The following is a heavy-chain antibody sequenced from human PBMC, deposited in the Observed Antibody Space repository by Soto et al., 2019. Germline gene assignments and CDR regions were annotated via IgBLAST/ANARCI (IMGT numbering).Heavy chain of an antibody. J-gene: IGHJ4*02. Sequence: GGSLRLSCAASGFTFSSYGMHWVRQAPGKGLEWVAVISYDGSNKYYADSVKGRFTISRDNSKNTLYLQMNSLRAEDTAVYYCAKDRHDYGDSHDYWGQGTLVTVSS. CDR1: GFTFSSYG. D-gene: IGHD4-17*01. CDR3: AKDRHDYGDSHDY. CDR2: ISYDGSNK. V-gene: IGHV3-30*18.